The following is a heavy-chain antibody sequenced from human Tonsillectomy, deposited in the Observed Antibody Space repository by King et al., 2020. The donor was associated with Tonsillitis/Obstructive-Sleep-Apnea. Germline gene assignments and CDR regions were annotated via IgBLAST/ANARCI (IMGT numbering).Heavy chain of an antibody. D-gene: IGHD3-10*01. Sequence: VQLVQSGGLLLQPGGSLRLSCAASGFTFSTYAMSWVRQAPGKGLEWVSSISGSGATTYYADSVKVRFTISRDNSKNTLYLQMNTLRAEDTAIYYCAKISSWEFLRYLDYWGQGTLVTVYS. CDR2: ISGSGATT. CDR1: GFTFSTYA. CDR3: AKISSWEFLRYLDY. J-gene: IGHJ4*02. V-gene: IGHV3-23*04.